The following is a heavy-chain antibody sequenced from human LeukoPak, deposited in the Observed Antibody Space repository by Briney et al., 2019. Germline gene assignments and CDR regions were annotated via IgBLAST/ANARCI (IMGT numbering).Heavy chain of an antibody. CDR1: GGSTSSSNYY. J-gene: IGHJ4*02. D-gene: IGHD3-22*01. V-gene: IGHV4-39*01. CDR2: IHYSGNT. Sequence: PSETLSLTCTVSGGSTSSSNYYWGWIRQPPGKGLEWIGGIHYSGNTYYNPSLKSRVTISIDTSKNQFSLKLSSVTAADTAVYYCARGRRSGYYYVIDYWGQGTLVTVSS. CDR3: ARGRRSGYYYVIDY.